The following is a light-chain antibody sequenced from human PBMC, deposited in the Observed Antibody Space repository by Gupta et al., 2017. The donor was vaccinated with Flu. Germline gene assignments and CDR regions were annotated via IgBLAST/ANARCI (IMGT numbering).Light chain of an antibody. CDR1: QSISSN. Sequence: DIQMTQSPSSLSASVGDRVTITCRASQSISSNLNWYQQKPGKAPNLLIYAASSLQSGVPSRFMGSGSGTDFILSINSLQPEDFATYYCQQTYGTPPTFGQGTKVEI. CDR2: AAS. V-gene: IGKV1-39*01. CDR3: QQTYGTPPT. J-gene: IGKJ1*01.